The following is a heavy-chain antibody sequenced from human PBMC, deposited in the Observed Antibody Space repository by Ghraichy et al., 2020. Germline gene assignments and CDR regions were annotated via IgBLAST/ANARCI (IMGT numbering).Heavy chain of an antibody. CDR3: ARLIGVQDYYYYGMDV. J-gene: IGHJ6*02. CDR1: GFTFSDYY. D-gene: IGHD3-3*01. CDR2: ISSSGSTI. Sequence: LSLTCAASGFTFSDYYMSWIRQAPGKGLEWVSYISSSGSTIYYADSVKGRFTISRDNAKNSLYLQMNSLRAEDTAVYYCARLIGVQDYYYYGMDVWGQGTTVTVSS. V-gene: IGHV3-11*01.